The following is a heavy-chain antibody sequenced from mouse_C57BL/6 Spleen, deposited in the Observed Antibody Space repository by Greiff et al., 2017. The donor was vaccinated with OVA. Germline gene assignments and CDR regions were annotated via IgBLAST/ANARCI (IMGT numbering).Heavy chain of an antibody. CDR2: INPNNGGT. Sequence: VQLQQSGPELVKPGASVKIPCKASGYTFPDYNMDWVKQSHGKSLEWIGDINPNNGGTIYNQKFKGKATLTVDKSSSTAYMELRSLTSEDTAVYYCAREGYYYGSSYYYFDYWGQGTTLTVSS. CDR1: GYTFPDYN. J-gene: IGHJ2*01. D-gene: IGHD1-1*01. V-gene: IGHV1-18*01. CDR3: AREGYYYGSSYYYFDY.